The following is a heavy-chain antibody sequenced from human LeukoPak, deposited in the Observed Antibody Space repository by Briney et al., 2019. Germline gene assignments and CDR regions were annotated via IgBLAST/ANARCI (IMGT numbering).Heavy chain of an antibody. V-gene: IGHV1-46*01. CDR1: GYTFIDYY. J-gene: IGHJ6*02. CDR2: INPSGGST. Sequence: GASVKVSCKASGYTFIDYYLHWVRQAPGQGLEWMGIINPSGGSTSYAQKFQGRVTMTRDTSTGTVYMELSSLRSEDTAVYYCARERGVLRFLEWLPQYYYGMDVWGQGTTVTVSS. CDR3: ARERGVLRFLEWLPQYYYGMDV. D-gene: IGHD3-3*01.